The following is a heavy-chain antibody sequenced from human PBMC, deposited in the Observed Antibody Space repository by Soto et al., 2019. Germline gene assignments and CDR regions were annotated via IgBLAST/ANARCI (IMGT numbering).Heavy chain of an antibody. CDR1: GFTFSSYG. J-gene: IGHJ4*02. V-gene: IGHV3-30*18. CDR2: ISYDGSNK. D-gene: IGHD3-10*01. Sequence: LRLSCAASGFTFSSYGMHWVRQAPGKGLEWVAVISYDGSNKYYADSVKGRFTISRDNSKNTLYLQMNSLRAEDTAVYYCAKGQSSGSYYGPFDYWGQGTLVTVSS. CDR3: AKGQSSGSYYGPFDY.